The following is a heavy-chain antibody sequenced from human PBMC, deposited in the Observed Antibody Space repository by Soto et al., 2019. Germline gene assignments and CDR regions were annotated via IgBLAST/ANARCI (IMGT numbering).Heavy chain of an antibody. J-gene: IGHJ5*02. V-gene: IGHV3-72*01. CDR3: ARVVAYRELFVDL. D-gene: IGHD2-21*01. Sequence: EVQLVESGGGLVQPGGSLRLSCVGSGFTFSDHHMDWVRQAPGKGLEWVGRIRSIANSYTTEYAASVEGRFTISRDDSKDSLYLQLNSLKTADTAVYYCARVVAYRELFVDLWGQGTLVTVSS. CDR2: IRSIANSYTT. CDR1: GFTFSDHH.